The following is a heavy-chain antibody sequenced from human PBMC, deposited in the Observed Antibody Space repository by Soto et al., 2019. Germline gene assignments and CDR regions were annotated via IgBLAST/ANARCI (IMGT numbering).Heavy chain of an antibody. CDR1: GGSISSSSYY. CDR3: AIGPSVAYYDILTGYSPDAFDI. D-gene: IGHD3-9*01. Sequence: QLQLQESGPGLVKPSETLSLTCTVSGGSISSSSYYWGWIRQPPGKGLEWIGSIYYSGSTYYNPSLKSRVTISVDTSKNQFSLKLSSVTAADTAVYYCAIGPSVAYYDILTGYSPDAFDIWGQGTMVTVSS. J-gene: IGHJ3*02. CDR2: IYYSGST. V-gene: IGHV4-39*01.